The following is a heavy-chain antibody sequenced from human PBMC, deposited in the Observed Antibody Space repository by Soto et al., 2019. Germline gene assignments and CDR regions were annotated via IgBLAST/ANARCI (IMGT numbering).Heavy chain of an antibody. CDR1: GFTFRSYS. CDR2: ISSSDRTI. D-gene: IGHD2-15*01. Sequence: GSLRLSCAASGFTFRSYSMNWVRQAPGKGLEWVSYISSSDRTINYADSVKGRFIISRDNAKNSLYLQMHSLRDEDTAVYYCAREGWPLLQTGMDVWGQGTTVTVSS. V-gene: IGHV3-48*02. J-gene: IGHJ6*02. CDR3: AREGWPLLQTGMDV.